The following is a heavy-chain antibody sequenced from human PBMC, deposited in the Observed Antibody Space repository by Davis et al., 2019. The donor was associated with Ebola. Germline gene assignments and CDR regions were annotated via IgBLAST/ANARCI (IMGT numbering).Heavy chain of an antibody. D-gene: IGHD1-20*01. V-gene: IGHV1-3*01. Sequence: ASVPVPCKASGYTLTSYAMHWVRQAPGQRLEWMGWINAGNGNTKYSQKFQGRVTITRDTSASTAYMELSSLRSEDTAVYYCARDRYNWNAGAFDPWGQGTLVTVSS. CDR1: GYTLTSYA. CDR2: INAGNGNT. J-gene: IGHJ5*02. CDR3: ARDRYNWNAGAFDP.